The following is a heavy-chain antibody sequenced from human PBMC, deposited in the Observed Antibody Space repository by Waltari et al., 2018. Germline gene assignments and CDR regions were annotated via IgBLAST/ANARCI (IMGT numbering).Heavy chain of an antibody. CDR1: GGSISSNYN. CDR2: MQDRGST. V-gene: IGHV4-39*01. CDR3: GRIAFGDDGGYFQH. J-gene: IGHJ1*01. Sequence: QLQLQESGPGLVKPSETLSLTCTVSGGSISSNYNWGWIRQPPGKGLEWMGNMQDRGSTFYNPALKSRVTISLETSKNQFSLRLSSVGAADTAVYFCGRIAFGDDGGYFQHWGQGTLVTVSS. D-gene: IGHD4-17*01.